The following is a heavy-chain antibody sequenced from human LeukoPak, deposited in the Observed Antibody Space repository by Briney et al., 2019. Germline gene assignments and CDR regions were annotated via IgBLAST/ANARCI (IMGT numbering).Heavy chain of an antibody. CDR2: ISSNGDNT. D-gene: IGHD2-15*01. V-gene: IGHV3-64D*06. J-gene: IGHJ3*01. CDR3: TRDSALLGVAFDL. Sequence: GGSLRLSCSASGFPFNTYAIHWVRQAPGKGLEYVAGISSNGDNTDFADSAKGRFTISRDNSKSTLFLRMNSLRAEDTAVYFCTRDSALLGVAFDLWGQGTVVTVSS. CDR1: GFPFNTYA.